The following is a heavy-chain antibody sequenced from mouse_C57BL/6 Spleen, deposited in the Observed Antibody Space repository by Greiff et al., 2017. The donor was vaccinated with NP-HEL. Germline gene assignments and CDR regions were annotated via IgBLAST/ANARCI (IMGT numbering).Heavy chain of an antibody. J-gene: IGHJ4*01. V-gene: IGHV1-80*01. D-gene: IGHD1-1*01. CDR3: AREGGRYYGSYAMDY. CDR2: IYPGDGDT. CDR1: GYAFSSYW. Sequence: QVQLQQSGAELVKPGASVKISCKASGYAFSSYWMNWVKQRPGKGLEWIGQIYPGDGDTNYNGKFKGKATLTADKSSSTAYMQLSSLTSEDSAVYYCAREGGRYYGSYAMDYWGQGTSVTVSS.